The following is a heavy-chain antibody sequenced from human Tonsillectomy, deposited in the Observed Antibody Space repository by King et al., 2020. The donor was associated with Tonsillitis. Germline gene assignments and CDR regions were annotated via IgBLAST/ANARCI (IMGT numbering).Heavy chain of an antibody. D-gene: IGHD2/OR15-2a*01. CDR3: ARDGAGRGLSYAMDV. J-gene: IGHJ6*02. V-gene: IGHV4-59*01. CDR1: GGSISGYY. Sequence: MQLQESGPGLVKPSETLSLTCSVSGGSISGYYWIWIRQTPGKGLEWIGYIYHTGSTNYNPSLKSRVTISVDTSKNQFSLKLTSVTAADTAVYYCARDGAGRGLSYAMDVWGQGTTVTVSS. CDR2: IYHTGST.